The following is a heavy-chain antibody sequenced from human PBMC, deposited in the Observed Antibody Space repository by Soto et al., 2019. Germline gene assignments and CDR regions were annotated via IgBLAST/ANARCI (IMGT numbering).Heavy chain of an antibody. J-gene: IGHJ3*02. Sequence: QVQLVQSGAEVKKPGSSVKVSCKASGGTFSSYTISWVRQAPGQGLEWMGRIIPILGIANYAQKFLGRVTXXAXKXXSTAYMELSSLRSEDTAVYYCARKERSGSHDAFDIWGQGTMVTVSS. CDR2: IIPILGIA. CDR3: ARKERSGSHDAFDI. CDR1: GGTFSSYT. V-gene: IGHV1-69*02. D-gene: IGHD1-26*01.